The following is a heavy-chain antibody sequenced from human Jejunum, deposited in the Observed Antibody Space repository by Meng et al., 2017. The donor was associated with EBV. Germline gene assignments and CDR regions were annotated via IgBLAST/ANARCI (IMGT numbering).Heavy chain of an antibody. CDR3: ARDSQYLARGYFDY. V-gene: IGHV4-4*02. CDR2: IDHSGST. D-gene: IGHD2/OR15-2a*01. Sequence: QVQLQESGPGLVQPSGTLSLTFPVSGGSINSKNWWHWVRQAPGKGLEWIGEIDHSGSTHYNPSLKSRVTISLGTSMNQFSLELTSPTAADTAVYYCARDSQYLARGYFDYWGHGALVTVSS. CDR1: GGSINSKNW. J-gene: IGHJ4*01.